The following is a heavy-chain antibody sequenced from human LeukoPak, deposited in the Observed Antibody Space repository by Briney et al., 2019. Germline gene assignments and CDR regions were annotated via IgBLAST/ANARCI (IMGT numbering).Heavy chain of an antibody. CDR1: GYTFTGYY. CDR3: ARGGRKNLVVAH. D-gene: IGHD3-22*01. Sequence: GASVKVSCKASGYTFTGYYMHWVRQAPGQGLEWMGWINPNSGGTNYAQEFQGRVTMTRDTSISTAYMELSRLRSDDTAVYYCARGGRKNLVVAHWGQGTLVTVSS. J-gene: IGHJ4*02. CDR2: INPNSGGT. V-gene: IGHV1-2*02.